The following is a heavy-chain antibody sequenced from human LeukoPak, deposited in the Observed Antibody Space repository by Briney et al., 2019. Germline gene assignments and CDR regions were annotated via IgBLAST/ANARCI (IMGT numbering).Heavy chain of an antibody. J-gene: IGHJ6*04. CDR3: ARAIYDILTGYYFPYYYGMDV. CDR2: ISSSGSTI. V-gene: IGHV3-11*01. CDR1: GFTFSDYY. D-gene: IGHD3-9*01. Sequence: GGSLRLSCAASGFTFSDYYMSWIRQAPGKGLEWVSYISSSGSTIYYADSVKGRFTISRDNAKNSLYLQMNSLRAEDTAVYYCARAIYDILTGYYFPYYYGMDVWGKGTTVTVSS.